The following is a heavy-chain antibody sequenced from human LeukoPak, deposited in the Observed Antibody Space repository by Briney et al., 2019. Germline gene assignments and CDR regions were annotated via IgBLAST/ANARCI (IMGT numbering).Heavy chain of an antibody. Sequence: GGSLRLSCAASGFTVSSNFMSWVRQAPGKGLEWVSVIYSGGSTYYADSVKGRFTISRDNSKNTLYLQMNSLRAEDTAVYYCAVNYDFWSGYYFIGENIYGMDVRGQGTTVTVSS. CDR3: AVNYDFWSGYYFIGENIYGMDV. J-gene: IGHJ6*02. CDR2: IYSGGST. D-gene: IGHD3-3*01. CDR1: GFTVSSNF. V-gene: IGHV3-53*01.